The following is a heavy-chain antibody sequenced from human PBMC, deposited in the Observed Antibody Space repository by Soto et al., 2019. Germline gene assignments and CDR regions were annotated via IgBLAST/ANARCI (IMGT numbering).Heavy chain of an antibody. Sequence: GESLKISCEASGYSFTNYWINWVRQMPGKGLEWMGRIHPTDSHPNYSPSFQGHVTVSVDRSISTAYLQWSSLKASDSAVYYCGRGGTTLPLDVWGQGTTVTVS. CDR3: GRGGTTLPLDV. CDR2: IHPTDSHP. D-gene: IGHD2-2*01. CDR1: GYSFTNYW. J-gene: IGHJ6*02. V-gene: IGHV5-10-1*01.